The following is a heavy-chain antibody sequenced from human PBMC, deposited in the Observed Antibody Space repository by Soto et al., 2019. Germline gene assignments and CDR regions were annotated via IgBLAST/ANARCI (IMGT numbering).Heavy chain of an antibody. CDR2: ISAYNGNT. CDR1: GYTFSSYG. V-gene: IGHV1-18*01. Sequence: GASVKVSCKASGYTFSSYGMGWVRQAPGQGHEWMGWISAYNGNTNYAQKLQGRVTMTTDTSTSTAYMELRSLRSDDTAVYYCARDRGYGDYVAWTFDIWGQGTIVTVSS. J-gene: IGHJ3*02. D-gene: IGHD4-17*01. CDR3: ARDRGYGDYVAWTFDI.